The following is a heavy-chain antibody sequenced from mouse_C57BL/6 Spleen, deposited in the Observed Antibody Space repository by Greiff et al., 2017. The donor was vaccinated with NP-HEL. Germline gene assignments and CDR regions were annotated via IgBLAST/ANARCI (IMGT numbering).Heavy chain of an antibody. J-gene: IGHJ1*03. CDR3: ARVTTVVATLNWYFDV. D-gene: IGHD1-1*01. V-gene: IGHV1-72*01. Sequence: QVQLQQPGAELVKPGASVKLSCKASGYTFTSYWMHWVKQRPGRGLEWIGRIDPNSGGTKYNEKFKSKATLTVDKPSSTAYMQLSSLTSEDSAVYYCARVTTVVATLNWYFDVWGTGTTVTVSS. CDR2: IDPNSGGT. CDR1: GYTFTSYW.